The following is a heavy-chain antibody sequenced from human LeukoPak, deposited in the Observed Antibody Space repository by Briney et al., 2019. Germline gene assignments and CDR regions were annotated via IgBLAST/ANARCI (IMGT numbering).Heavy chain of an antibody. CDR1: GFTFSSSW. D-gene: IGHD5-24*01. CDR3: TRSRRDGNDY. J-gene: IGHJ4*02. V-gene: IGHV3-7*01. Sequence: AGGSLRVSCAASGFTFSSSWMSWVRQAPGKGLEWVANINEDGSAKYYVDSVKGRFTISRDNAKRSLDLQVNSLRAEDTAVYYCTRSRRDGNDYWGQGTLVTVSS. CDR2: INEDGSAK.